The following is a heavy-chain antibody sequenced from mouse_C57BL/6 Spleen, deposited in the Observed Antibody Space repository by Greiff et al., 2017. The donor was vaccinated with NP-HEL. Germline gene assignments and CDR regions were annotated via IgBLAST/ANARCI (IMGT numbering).Heavy chain of an antibody. J-gene: IGHJ3*01. CDR2: IDPSDSET. D-gene: IGHD2-4*01. CDR3: ARYYDYEGSLAY. V-gene: IGHV1-52*01. Sequence: LQPGAELVRPGSSVKLSCKASGYTFTSYWMHWVKQRPIQGLEWIGNIDPSDSETHYNQKFKDKATLTVDKSSSTAYMQLSSLTSEDSAVYYCARYYDYEGSLAYWGQGTLVTVSA. CDR1: GYTFTSYW.